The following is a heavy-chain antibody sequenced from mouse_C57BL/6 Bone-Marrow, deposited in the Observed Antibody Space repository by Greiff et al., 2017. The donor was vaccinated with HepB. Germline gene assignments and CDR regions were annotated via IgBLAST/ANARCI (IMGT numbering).Heavy chain of an antibody. Sequence: EVQLQQSGPELVKPGASVKISCKASGYTFTDYYMNWVKQSHGKSLEWIGDINPNNGGTSYNQKFKGKATLTVDKSSSTAYMELRSLTSEDSAVYYCAREYGYDDVLFDYWGQGTTLTVSS. CDR1: GYTFTDYY. J-gene: IGHJ2*01. D-gene: IGHD2-2*01. CDR2: INPNNGGT. V-gene: IGHV1-26*01. CDR3: AREYGYDDVLFDY.